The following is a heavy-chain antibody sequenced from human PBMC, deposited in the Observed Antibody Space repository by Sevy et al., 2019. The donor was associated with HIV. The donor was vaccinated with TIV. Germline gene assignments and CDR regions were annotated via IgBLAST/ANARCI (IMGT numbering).Heavy chain of an antibody. CDR3: AKDIEIYYGSGSYDY. D-gene: IGHD3-10*01. V-gene: IGHV3-9*01. J-gene: IGHJ4*02. CDR2: ISWNSGSI. CDR1: GFTFDDYA. Sequence: GGSLRLSCAASGFTFDDYAMHRVRRAPGKGLEWVSGISWNSGSIGYADSVKGRFTISRDNAKNSLYLQMNSLRAEDTALYYCAKDIEIYYGSGSYDYWGQGTLVTVSS.